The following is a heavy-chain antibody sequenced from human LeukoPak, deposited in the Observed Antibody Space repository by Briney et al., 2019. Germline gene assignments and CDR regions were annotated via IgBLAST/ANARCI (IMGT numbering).Heavy chain of an antibody. V-gene: IGHV4-38-2*02. CDR3: ARGRYYFGYCSGGSCYSRFDY. CDR1: GYSISSGYY. D-gene: IGHD2-15*01. Sequence: PSETLSLTCTVSGYSISSGYYWGWIRQPPGKGLEWIGSIYHSGSTYYNPSLKSRVTISVDTSKNQFSLKLSSVTAADTAVYYCARGRYYFGYCSGGSCYSRFDYWGQGTLVTVSS. J-gene: IGHJ4*02. CDR2: IYHSGST.